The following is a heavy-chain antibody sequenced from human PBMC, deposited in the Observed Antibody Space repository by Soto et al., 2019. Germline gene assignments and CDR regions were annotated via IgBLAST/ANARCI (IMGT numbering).Heavy chain of an antibody. J-gene: IGHJ6*02. CDR2: MYNTGST. CDR3: ARDLWGYCGADCYPLNV. V-gene: IGHV4-59*11. Sequence: SETLSLTCSVCGHSISSHYCSWIRHPPGKGLGWIGYMYNTGSTIYNPSLKSRVTISVDTSKNQFSLKLNSVTTADTAVYYCARDLWGYCGADCYPLNVWGQWTTVTVS. CDR1: GHSISSHY. D-gene: IGHD2-21*02.